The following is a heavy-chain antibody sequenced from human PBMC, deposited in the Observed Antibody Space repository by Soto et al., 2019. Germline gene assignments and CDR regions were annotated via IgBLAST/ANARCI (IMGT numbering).Heavy chain of an antibody. CDR2: INHSGST. Sequence: SETLSLTCAVYGGSFIGYYCSFIRHPPGKWLEWIGEINHSGSTNYNPSLKSRVTISVDTSKNQFSLKLSSVTAADTAVYYCARVPIAVAGPPDYWGQGTLVTVSS. CDR1: GGSFIGYY. V-gene: IGHV4-34*01. J-gene: IGHJ4*02. D-gene: IGHD6-19*01. CDR3: ARVPIAVAGPPDY.